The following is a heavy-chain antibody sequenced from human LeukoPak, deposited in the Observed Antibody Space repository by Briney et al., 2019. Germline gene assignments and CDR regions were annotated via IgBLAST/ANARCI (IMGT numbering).Heavy chain of an antibody. CDR2: ISSNGRTI. J-gene: IGHJ4*02. CDR1: GFTFRSYE. D-gene: IGHD3-3*01. CDR3: ARDWSGVSTSNDC. V-gene: IGHV3-48*03. Sequence: GGSLRLSCAASGFTFRSYEMNWVRQAPGKGLEWVSYISSNGRTIYYADSVKGRFTISRDNAKNSLYLEMNSLRAEDTAVYYCARDWSGVSTSNDCWGQGTLVTVSS.